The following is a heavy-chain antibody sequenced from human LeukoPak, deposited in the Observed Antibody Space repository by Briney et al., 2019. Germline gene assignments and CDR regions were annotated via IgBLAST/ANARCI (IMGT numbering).Heavy chain of an antibody. CDR1: GGSISSYY. CDR2: IYYSGST. V-gene: IGHV4-59*08. CDR3: ARLKSSSWYGHRTRYFDY. D-gene: IGHD6-13*01. Sequence: PSETLSLTCTVSGGSISSYYWSWIRQPPGKGLEWIGYIYYSGSTNYNPSLKSRVTISVDTSKNQFSLKLSSVTAADTAVYYCARLKSSSWYGHRTRYFDYWGQGTLVTVSS. J-gene: IGHJ4*02.